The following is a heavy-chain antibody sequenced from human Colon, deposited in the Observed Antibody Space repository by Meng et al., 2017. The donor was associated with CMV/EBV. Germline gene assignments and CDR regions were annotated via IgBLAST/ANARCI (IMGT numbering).Heavy chain of an antibody. D-gene: IGHD1-26*01. Sequence: QVQLRPWCAGLLKPSETLSLTRAVYGGSFSGYYWSWIRQPPGKGLEWIGEINHSGSTNYNPSLKSRVTISVDTSKNQFSLKLSSVTAADTAMYYCARKWELGAFDIWGQGTMVTVSS. CDR3: ARKWELGAFDI. CDR2: INHSGST. V-gene: IGHV4-34*01. CDR1: GGSFSGYY. J-gene: IGHJ3*02.